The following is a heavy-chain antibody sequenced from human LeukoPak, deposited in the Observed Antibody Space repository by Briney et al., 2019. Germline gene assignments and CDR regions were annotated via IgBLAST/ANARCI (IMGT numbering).Heavy chain of an antibody. CDR3: ARHLIPPHTYAGWFDP. V-gene: IGHV4-59*08. CDR1: GGSISSYY. Sequence: PSETLSLTCTASGGSISSYYWSWIRQPPGKGLEWIGYIYYSGSTNYNPSLKSRVTISVDTSKNQFSLKLSSVTAADTAVYYCARHLIPPHTYAGWFDPWGQGTLVTVSS. D-gene: IGHD2-2*01. J-gene: IGHJ5*02. CDR2: IYYSGST.